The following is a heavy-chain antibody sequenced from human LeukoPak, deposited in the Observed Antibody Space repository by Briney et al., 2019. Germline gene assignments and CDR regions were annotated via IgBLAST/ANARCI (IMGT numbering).Heavy chain of an antibody. CDR2: FDPEDGET. CDR3: ARAWFDP. Sequence: ASVKVSCKVSGYTLTELSMHWVRQAPGKGLEWMGGFDPEDGETIYAQKFQGRVTITADESTSTAYMELSSLRSEDTAVYYCARAWFDPWGQGTLVTVSS. J-gene: IGHJ5*02. V-gene: IGHV1-24*01. CDR1: GYTLTELS.